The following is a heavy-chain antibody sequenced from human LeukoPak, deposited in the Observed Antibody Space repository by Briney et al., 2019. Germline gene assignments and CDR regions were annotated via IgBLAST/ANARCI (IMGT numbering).Heavy chain of an antibody. J-gene: IGHJ4*02. V-gene: IGHV4-4*07. CDR1: GDSISSYY. D-gene: IGHD2-15*01. CDR3: ARGPAGSLYSLPYFDY. Sequence: SETLSLTCTVSGDSISSYYWSWIRQPAGKGLEWIGRIYTSGSTNYNPSLKSRVTMSVDTSKNQFSLKLSSVTAADTAVYYCARGPAGSLYSLPYFDYWGQGTLVTVSS. CDR2: IYTSGST.